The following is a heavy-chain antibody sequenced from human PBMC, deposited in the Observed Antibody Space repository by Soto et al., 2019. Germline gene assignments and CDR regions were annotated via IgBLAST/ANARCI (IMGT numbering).Heavy chain of an antibody. V-gene: IGHV2-5*02. Sequence: QITLKESGPTLVKPTQTLTLTCTFSGFSFSTTGVGVGWIRQPPGKALEWLALIYWDDDKRYSPSLKSRLTINXXTXKXXVVLTMTNMDPVDTATYYCAHRQAQGIGLAGTFDSWGQGTLVTVSS. CDR2: IYWDDDK. CDR1: GFSFSTTGVG. J-gene: IGHJ4*02. D-gene: IGHD6-19*01. CDR3: AHRQAQGIGLAGTFDS.